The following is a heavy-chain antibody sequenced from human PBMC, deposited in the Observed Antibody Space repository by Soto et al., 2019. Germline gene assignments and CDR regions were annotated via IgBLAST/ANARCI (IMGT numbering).Heavy chain of an antibody. J-gene: IGHJ6*02. CDR3: ARDYYGSGSYSFSPIRYYYYDMDV. CDR1: GFTFSSYS. Sequence: EVQLVESGGGLVKPGGSLRLSCAASGFTFSSYSMNWVRQAPGKGLEWVSSISSSSSYIYYADSVKGRFTISRDNAKNSLYLQMNSLRAEDTAVYYCARDYYGSGSYSFSPIRYYYYDMDVWGQGTTVTVSS. CDR2: ISSSSSYI. V-gene: IGHV3-21*01. D-gene: IGHD3-10*01.